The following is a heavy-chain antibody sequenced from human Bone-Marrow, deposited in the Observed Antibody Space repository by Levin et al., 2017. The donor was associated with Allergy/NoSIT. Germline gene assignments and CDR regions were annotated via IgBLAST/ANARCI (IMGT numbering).Heavy chain of an antibody. J-gene: IGHJ4*02. V-gene: IGHV4-38-2*01. CDR3: ASHHCATAACSVLLFDF. CDR1: NSSISSDFH. CDR2: IDQSGNT. Sequence: PSETLSLTCAVSNSSISSDFHWGWIRQPPGKGLEWIGSIDQSGNTYYNPSLKSRVTISLDTSKNEFSLRLHSVTAADTAIYYCASHHCATAACSVLLFDFWGQGSLVTVSS. D-gene: IGHD2-15*01.